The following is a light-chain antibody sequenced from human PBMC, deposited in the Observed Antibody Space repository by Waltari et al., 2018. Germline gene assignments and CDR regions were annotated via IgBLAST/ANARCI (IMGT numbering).Light chain of an antibody. CDR2: DAS. J-gene: IGKJ3*01. CDR3: QRYDNLPVFA. V-gene: IGKV1-33*01. Sequence: DIQLTQSPSSLSAAVGDRVTITCQVSQPITNDLNWYQQKPGKAPELLIYDASKLQTGVPSRFSGSQSGTEFSFTIGSLQPEDVATYYCQRYDNLPVFAFGPGTKVNVK. CDR1: QPITND.